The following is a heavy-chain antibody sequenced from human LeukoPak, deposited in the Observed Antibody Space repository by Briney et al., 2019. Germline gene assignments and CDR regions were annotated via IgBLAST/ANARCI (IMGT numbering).Heavy chain of an antibody. Sequence: PGGSLRLSCAASGFTFSSYAMSWVRQAPGQGLEWVSRISGSTVNTYYADSVKGRFTISRDNSKNTLYLQMNSLRAEDTAVYYCARWRSDSSGWYYSDYWGQGTLVTVSS. D-gene: IGHD6-19*01. J-gene: IGHJ4*02. V-gene: IGHV3-23*01. CDR2: ISGSTVNT. CDR3: ARWRSDSSGWYYSDY. CDR1: GFTFSSYA.